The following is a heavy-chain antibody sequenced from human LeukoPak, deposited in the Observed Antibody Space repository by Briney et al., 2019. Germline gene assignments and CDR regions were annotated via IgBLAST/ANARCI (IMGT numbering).Heavy chain of an antibody. D-gene: IGHD2-8*02. CDR1: GYTFSNYY. J-gene: IGHJ4*02. CDR2: INPTGTGT. Sequence: ASVKVSCKASGYTFSNYYMHWVRQAPGQGLEWMGLINPTGTGTNYAQKFRGRVTLTRDTSTTTVYMALSSLRSEDSAVYYCARDESGGYFDYWGQGTLVTVSS. CDR3: ARDESGGYFDY. V-gene: IGHV1-46*01.